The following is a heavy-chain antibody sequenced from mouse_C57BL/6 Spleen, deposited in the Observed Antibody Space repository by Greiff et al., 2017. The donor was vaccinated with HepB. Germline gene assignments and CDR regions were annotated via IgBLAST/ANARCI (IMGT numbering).Heavy chain of an antibody. Sequence: EVQLVESGGGLVQPGGSLSLSCAASGFTFTDYYMSWVRQPPGKALEWLGFIRNKANGYTTEYSASVKGRFTISRDNSQSILYLQMNALRAEDSATYYCARYRDYGRGLDYWGQGTTLTVSS. CDR2: IRNKANGYTT. J-gene: IGHJ2*01. V-gene: IGHV7-3*01. D-gene: IGHD1-1*01. CDR1: GFTFTDYY. CDR3: ARYRDYGRGLDY.